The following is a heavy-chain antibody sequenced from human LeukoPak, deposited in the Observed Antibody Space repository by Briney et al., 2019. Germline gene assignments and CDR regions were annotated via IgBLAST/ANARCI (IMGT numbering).Heavy chain of an antibody. CDR2: IYYSGST. CDR1: GGSISSYY. Sequence: SETLSLTCTVSGGSISSYYWSWIRQPPGKGLEWIGYIYYSGSTNYNPSLKSRVTISVDTSKNQFSLKLSPVTAADAAVYYCARVTGGFDPWGQGTLVTVSS. CDR3: ARVTGGFDP. D-gene: IGHD2-8*02. J-gene: IGHJ5*02. V-gene: IGHV4-59*12.